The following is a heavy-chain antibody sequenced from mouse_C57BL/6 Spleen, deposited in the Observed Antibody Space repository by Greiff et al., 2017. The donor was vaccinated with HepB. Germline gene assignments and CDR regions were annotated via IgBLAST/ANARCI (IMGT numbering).Heavy chain of an antibody. V-gene: IGHV1-69*01. D-gene: IGHD2-3*01. J-gene: IGHJ3*01. CDR1: GYTFTSYW. Sequence: QVQLQQPGAELVMPGASVKLSCKASGYTFTSYWMHWVKQRPGQGLEWIGEIDPSDSYTNYNQKFKGKSTLTVDKSSSTAYMQLSSLTSEDSAVYYCARWDDLDGGFAYWGQGTLVTVSA. CDR3: ARWDDLDGGFAY. CDR2: IDPSDSYT.